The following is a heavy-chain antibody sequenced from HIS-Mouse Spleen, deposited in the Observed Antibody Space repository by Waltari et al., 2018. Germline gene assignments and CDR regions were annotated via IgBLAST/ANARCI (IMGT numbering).Heavy chain of an antibody. Sequence: EVPLVESGGVVVQPGGSLRLSCAASGFTFDDYAMPWVRQAPGKGLEWVSLISWDGGSNYYADSVKGRFTISRDNSKNSLYLQMNSLRAEDTALYYCAKDRDGSGSYSDYWGQGTLVTVSS. CDR1: GFTFDDYA. CDR2: ISWDGGSN. CDR3: AKDRDGSGSYSDY. J-gene: IGHJ4*02. V-gene: IGHV3-43D*03. D-gene: IGHD3-10*01.